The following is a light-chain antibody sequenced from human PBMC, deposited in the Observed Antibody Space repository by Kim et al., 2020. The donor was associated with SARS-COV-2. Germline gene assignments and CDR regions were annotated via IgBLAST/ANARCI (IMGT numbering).Light chain of an antibody. Sequence: GQKVAMSWSGSSSNIEKNYVSWYQQVPGTVPKLLIYYINKRASGIPDRFSGSKSGASATLGISGLQTGDEADYYCATWDSRLSTVLFGGGTQLTVL. V-gene: IGLV1-51*01. J-gene: IGLJ3*02. CDR3: ATWDSRLSTVL. CDR2: YIN. CDR1: SSNIEKNY.